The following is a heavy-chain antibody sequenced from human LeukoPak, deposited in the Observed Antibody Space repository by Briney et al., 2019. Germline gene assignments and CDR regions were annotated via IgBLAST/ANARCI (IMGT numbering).Heavy chain of an antibody. Sequence: GESLQISCKGSGYSFTSYWIGWVRQMPGKGLEWMGIIYPGDSNTRYRPSFPGQVTFSLHKSISTAYSQWSSLKASDTAMYYCATQSVTTASFDIWGQGTMVTVSS. J-gene: IGHJ3*02. V-gene: IGHV5-51*01. CDR3: ATQSVTTASFDI. D-gene: IGHD4-17*01. CDR2: IYPGDSNT. CDR1: GYSFTSYW.